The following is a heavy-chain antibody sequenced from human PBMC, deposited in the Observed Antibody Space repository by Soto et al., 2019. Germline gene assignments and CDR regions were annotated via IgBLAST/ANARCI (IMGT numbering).Heavy chain of an antibody. Sequence: SETLSLTCTVSGGSISSYYWSWIRQPPGKGLEWIGYIYNSGSTSYNPSLKSRVTISVDASKNQFSLKLSSVTAADTAVYYCARAVGYSYRIDNSYFDYWAQGTLVPVSS. CDR1: GGSISSYY. V-gene: IGHV4-59*01. D-gene: IGHD5-18*01. J-gene: IGHJ4*02. CDR2: IYNSGST. CDR3: ARAVGYSYRIDNSYFDY.